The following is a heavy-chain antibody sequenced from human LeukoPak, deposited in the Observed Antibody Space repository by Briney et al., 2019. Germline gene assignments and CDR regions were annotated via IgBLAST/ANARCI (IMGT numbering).Heavy chain of an antibody. Sequence: GGSLRLACAASGFTFSTYWMHWVRQAPGKGLVWVSRINSDWSSTNYADSVEGRFTLSRDNARNTLYLQMISLRAEDTALYYCSSTDDYADENYWGQGTLVTVSS. CDR2: INSDWSST. D-gene: IGHD4-17*01. CDR1: GFTFSTYW. V-gene: IGHV3-74*01. CDR3: SSTDDYADENY. J-gene: IGHJ4*02.